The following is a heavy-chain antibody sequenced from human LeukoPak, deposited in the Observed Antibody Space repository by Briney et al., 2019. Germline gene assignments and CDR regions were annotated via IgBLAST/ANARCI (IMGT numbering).Heavy chain of an antibody. V-gene: IGHV4-34*09. CDR1: GGSVSGYY. D-gene: IGHD2-21*02. CDR3: ARDLGDSKDY. Sequence: SETLSLTCSVYGGSVSGYYWTWIRQPPGKGLEWIGYISASGSTYYNPSLKSRLIISVDTSKNQFSLKLSSVTAADTAVYYCARDLGDSKDYWGQGTLVTVSS. J-gene: IGHJ4*02. CDR2: ISASGST.